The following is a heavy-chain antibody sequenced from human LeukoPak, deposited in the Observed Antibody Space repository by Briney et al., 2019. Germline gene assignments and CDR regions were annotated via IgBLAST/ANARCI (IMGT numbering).Heavy chain of an antibody. D-gene: IGHD3-22*01. CDR3: ATFSTAYYYDSSGYPDY. V-gene: IGHV1-24*01. J-gene: IGHJ4*02. CDR2: FDPEDGET. Sequence: ASVTVSCKVSGYTLTELSMHWVRQAPGKGLEWMGGFDPEDGETIYAQKFQGRVTMTEDTSTDTAYMELSSLRSEDTAVYYCATFSTAYYYDSSGYPDYWGQGTLVTVSS. CDR1: GYTLTELS.